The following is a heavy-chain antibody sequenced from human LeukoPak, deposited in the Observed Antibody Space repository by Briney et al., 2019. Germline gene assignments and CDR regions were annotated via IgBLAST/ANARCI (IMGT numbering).Heavy chain of an antibody. V-gene: IGHV4-34*01. J-gene: IGHJ6*02. CDR3: ARAQIVVVPAYYYYGMDV. D-gene: IGHD2-2*01. Sequence: SETLSLTCAVYGGSFSGYYWSWIRQPPGKGLEWIGEINHSGSTNYNPSLKSRVTISVDTSKNQFSLKLSSVTAADTAVYYCARAQIVVVPAYYYYGMDVWGQGTTVTVSS. CDR1: GGSFSGYY. CDR2: INHSGST.